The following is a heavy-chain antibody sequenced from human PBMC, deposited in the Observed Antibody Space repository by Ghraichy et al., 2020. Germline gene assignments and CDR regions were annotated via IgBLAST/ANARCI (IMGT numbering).Heavy chain of an antibody. CDR2: INHSGST. CDR3: ARRGFGFPLGD. Sequence: SETPSLTCAVYGGSFSGYYWSWIRQPPGKGLEWIGEINHSGSTNYNPSLKSRVTISVDTSKNQFSLKLSSVTAADTAVYYCARRGFGFPLGDWGQGTLVTVSS. V-gene: IGHV4-34*01. J-gene: IGHJ4*02. D-gene: IGHD3-10*01. CDR1: GGSFSGYY.